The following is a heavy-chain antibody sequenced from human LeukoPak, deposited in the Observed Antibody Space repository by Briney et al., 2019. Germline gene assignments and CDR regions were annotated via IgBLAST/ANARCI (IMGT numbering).Heavy chain of an antibody. CDR3: ARGYGNYGY. CDR2: IKQDGSEK. J-gene: IGHJ4*02. V-gene: IGHV3-7*01. Sequence: GGSLRLSCAASGFTFSSYWMSWVRQAPGKGLEWVADIKQDGSEKNYVDSVKGRFTISRDNAKNSLYLQMNTLRVEDTAVYYCARGYGNYGYWGQGTLVTVSS. CDR1: GFTFSSYW. D-gene: IGHD4-17*01.